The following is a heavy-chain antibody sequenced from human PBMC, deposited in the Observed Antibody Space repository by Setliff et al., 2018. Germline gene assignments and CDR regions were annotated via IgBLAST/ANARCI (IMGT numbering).Heavy chain of an antibody. CDR2: IYYRGST. D-gene: IGHD1-26*01. CDR3: ARVLNWFDP. CDR1: GGSISSSSYY. V-gene: IGHV4-39*07. J-gene: IGHJ5*02. Sequence: TSETLSLTCTVSGGSISSSSYYWGWIRQPPGKGLEWIGSIYYRGSTYYNPSLKRRVTISVDTSKNQFSLKLSSVTAADTAVYYCARVLNWFDPWGQGTLVTVSS.